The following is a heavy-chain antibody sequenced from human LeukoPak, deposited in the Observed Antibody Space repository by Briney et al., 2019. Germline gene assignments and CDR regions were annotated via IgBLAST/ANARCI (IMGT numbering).Heavy chain of an antibody. Sequence: GGSLRLSCAAFGFTFDSYSMTWVRQAPGKGLEWISSITTRSDYTYYTDSVEGRFTISRDDAKNSLFLQMNSLRVEDTAVYYCARGVHYSNYFNWFDPWGQGTLVTVSS. CDR3: ARGVHYSNYFNWFDP. CDR2: ITTRSDYT. D-gene: IGHD4-11*01. J-gene: IGHJ5*02. V-gene: IGHV3-21*04. CDR1: GFTFDSYS.